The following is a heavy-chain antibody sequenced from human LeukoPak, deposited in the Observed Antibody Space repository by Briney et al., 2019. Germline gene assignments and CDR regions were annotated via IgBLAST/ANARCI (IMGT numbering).Heavy chain of an antibody. CDR3: ATLSGGTAMVSRSSAFDI. J-gene: IGHJ3*02. D-gene: IGHD5-18*01. CDR1: GYTFTGYY. CDR2: INPSGGST. V-gene: IGHV1-46*01. Sequence: ASVKVSCKASGYTFTGYYMHWVRQAPGQGLEWMGIINPSGGSTSYAQKFQGRVTMTRDMSTSTVYMELSSLRSEDTAVYYCATLSGGTAMVSRSSAFDIWGQGTMVTVSS.